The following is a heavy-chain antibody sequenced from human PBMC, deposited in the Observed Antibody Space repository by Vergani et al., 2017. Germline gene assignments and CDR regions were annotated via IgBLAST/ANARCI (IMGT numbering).Heavy chain of an antibody. CDR1: GFTFSACP. Sequence: EVQLLQSGGGVIQPGGSVRLSCAASGFTFSACPMTWVRQAPGKGLEWVSAISARYPSTYYADSVKGRFTISRDNSKNMLYLQMNSLRAEDTAVYYCARLSYDTTPYLQGGYDCWGQGTLDSVSS. CDR2: ISARYPST. D-gene: IGHD3-22*01. V-gene: IGHV3-23*01. J-gene: IGHJ4*02. CDR3: ARLSYDTTPYLQGGYDC.